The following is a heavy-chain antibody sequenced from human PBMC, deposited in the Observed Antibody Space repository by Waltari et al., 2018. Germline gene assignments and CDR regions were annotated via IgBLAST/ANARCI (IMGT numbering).Heavy chain of an antibody. Sequence: QVQLVQSGAEVKKPGSSVKVSCKASGGTFSSYTISWVRQAPGQGLEWMGRITPILGIANYAQKCQGRVTITAVKSTSTAYRELSSLRSEDTAVYYWARAPQSLAVTDYWGQGTRVTVSS. J-gene: IGHJ4*02. CDR3: ARAPQSLAVTDY. CDR1: GGTFSSYT. V-gene: IGHV1-69*02. CDR2: ITPILGIA. D-gene: IGHD4-17*01.